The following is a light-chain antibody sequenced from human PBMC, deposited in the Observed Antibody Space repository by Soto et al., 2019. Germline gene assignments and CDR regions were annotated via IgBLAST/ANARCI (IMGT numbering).Light chain of an antibody. Sequence: EIVLTQSPATLSLSPGERATLSCRASQSVSSYLARYQQKPGQAPRLLIYDASNRATGIPARFSGSGSGTDCTLTISSLEPEDFAVYFCQQRSNWPPIFTFGPGTKVDIK. V-gene: IGKV3-11*01. CDR1: QSVSSY. J-gene: IGKJ3*01. CDR2: DAS. CDR3: QQRSNWPPIFT.